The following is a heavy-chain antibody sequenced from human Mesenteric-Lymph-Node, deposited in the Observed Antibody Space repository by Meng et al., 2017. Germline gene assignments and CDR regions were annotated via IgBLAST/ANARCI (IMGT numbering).Heavy chain of an antibody. V-gene: IGHV1-2*06. J-gene: IGHJ4*02. Sequence: QVQPVQSGAEVKKPGSSVKVSCKASGYSFTDYYIHWVRQAPGQGLEWMGRINPNNGGTNYAQKFQGRVTMTRDTSITTAYMEVSSLRSDDTAVYYCARRTDYWGQGTLVTVSS. CDR2: INPNNGGT. CDR1: GYSFTDYY. CDR3: ARRTDY. D-gene: IGHD1-1*01.